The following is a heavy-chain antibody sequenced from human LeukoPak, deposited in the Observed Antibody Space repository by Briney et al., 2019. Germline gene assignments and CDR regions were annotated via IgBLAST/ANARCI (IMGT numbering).Heavy chain of an antibody. V-gene: IGHV1-69*10. CDR2: IIPILGIA. CDR1: GGTFISYT. Sequence: GASVTVSSKASGGTFISYTISWVRQAPGQGLEWMGRIIPILGIANYPQKFQGSVTITADIPTSTAYMELSSLGSEDRPVYYCARVRKRLGWFEPWGQGTLVTVSS. D-gene: IGHD1-14*01. J-gene: IGHJ5*02. CDR3: ARVRKRLGWFEP.